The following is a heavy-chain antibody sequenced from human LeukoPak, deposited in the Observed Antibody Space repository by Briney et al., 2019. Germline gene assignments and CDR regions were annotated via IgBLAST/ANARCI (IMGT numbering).Heavy chain of an antibody. D-gene: IGHD3-22*01. V-gene: IGHV1-18*01. Sequence: ASVKVSCKASGYTFTSYGISWVRQAPGQGLEWMGWISAYNGNTNYAQKLQGRVTMTTDTSTSTAYKELRSLRSDDTAVYYCARDPGRYYYDSGVYAFDIWGQGTMVTVSS. CDR3: ARDPGRYYYDSGVYAFDI. CDR1: GYTFTSYG. J-gene: IGHJ3*02. CDR2: ISAYNGNT.